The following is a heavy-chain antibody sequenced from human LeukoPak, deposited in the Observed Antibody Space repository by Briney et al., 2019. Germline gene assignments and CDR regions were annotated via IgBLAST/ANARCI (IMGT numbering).Heavy chain of an antibody. D-gene: IGHD3-22*01. Sequence: GSSVKVSCKASGGTFSSYAISWVRQAPGQGLEWMGRNIPIFGTASYAQKFQGRVTITADKSTSTAYMELSSLRSEDTAVYYCARADSSGYSYYYYMDVWGKGTTVTVSS. V-gene: IGHV1-69*06. J-gene: IGHJ6*03. CDR2: NIPIFGTA. CDR3: ARADSSGYSYYYYMDV. CDR1: GGTFSSYA.